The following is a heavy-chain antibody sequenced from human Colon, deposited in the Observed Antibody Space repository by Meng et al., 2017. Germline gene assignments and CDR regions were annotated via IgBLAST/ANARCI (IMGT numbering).Heavy chain of an antibody. CDR1: GGSISSGVYY. D-gene: IGHD2-8*02. CDR2: IYNSGTT. CDR3: ARASVVYTIPLPPDY. Sequence: QVQLQESGPGLVKPSGTLSLTCTVSGGSISSGVYYWTWIRQPPGKGLEWIGYIYNSGTTYYNPSLKGRVTISVDTSKNQFSLKLSSVTAADTAVYYCARASVVYTIPLPPDYWGQGTLVTVSS. V-gene: IGHV4-30-4*01. J-gene: IGHJ4*02.